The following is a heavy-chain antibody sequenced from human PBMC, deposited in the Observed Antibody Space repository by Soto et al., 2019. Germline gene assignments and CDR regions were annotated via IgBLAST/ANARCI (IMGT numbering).Heavy chain of an antibody. D-gene: IGHD3-22*01. CDR2: IYYSGST. V-gene: IGHV4-59*01. J-gene: IGHJ4*02. Sequence: LSLTCTVSGGSISSYYWSWIRQPPGKGLEWIGYIYYSGSTNYNPSLKSRVTISVDTSKNQFSLKLSSVTAADTAVYYCARAARGYYDSSGYYSGYWGQGTLVTVSS. CDR1: GGSISSYY. CDR3: ARAARGYYDSSGYYSGY.